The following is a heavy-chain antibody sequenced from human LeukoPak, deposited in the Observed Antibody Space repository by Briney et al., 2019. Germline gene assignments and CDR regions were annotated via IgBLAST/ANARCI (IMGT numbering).Heavy chain of an antibody. CDR2: ISSSSSTI. Sequence: PGGSLRLSCAASGFTFSSYSMNWVRQAPGKGLEWVSYISSSSSTIYYADSVKGRFTISRNNTKNSLYMQMNSLRAADTAVYYCARDDPADILTGSYPVDYWGQGTLVTVSS. CDR3: ARDDPADILTGSYPVDY. D-gene: IGHD3-9*01. V-gene: IGHV3-48*01. CDR1: GFTFSSYS. J-gene: IGHJ4*02.